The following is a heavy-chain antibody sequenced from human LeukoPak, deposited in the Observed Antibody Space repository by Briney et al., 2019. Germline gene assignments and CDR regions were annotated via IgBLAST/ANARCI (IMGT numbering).Heavy chain of an antibody. D-gene: IGHD5-18*01. CDR2: IYYSGTT. V-gene: IGHV4-59*01. CDR1: GGSISSYY. J-gene: IGHJ4*02. Sequence: SETLSLTCTVSGGSISSYYWSWIRQPPGEGLEWIGYIYYSGTTNYNPSLKSRVTISVDTSKNQFSLKLSSVTAADTAVYYCARRGDSYGLDYWGQGTLVTVSS. CDR3: ARRGDSYGLDY.